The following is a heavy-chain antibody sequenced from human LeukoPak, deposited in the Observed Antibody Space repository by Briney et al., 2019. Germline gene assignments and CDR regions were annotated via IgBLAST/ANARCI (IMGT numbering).Heavy chain of an antibody. J-gene: IGHJ3*02. V-gene: IGHV1-2*02. CDR1: GYPLNGYY. CDR3: ARAYYDSSGPNLGPFLM. CDR2: INPTSGGA. D-gene: IGHD3-22*01. Sequence: ASVKVSCKSSGYPLNGYYIHWVRQAPGQGREWMGWINPTSGGANYAQNFQGRVTITRDTSISTAYMELSSLRSDDTAVYYCARAYYDSSGPNLGPFLMWGQGTMVTVSS.